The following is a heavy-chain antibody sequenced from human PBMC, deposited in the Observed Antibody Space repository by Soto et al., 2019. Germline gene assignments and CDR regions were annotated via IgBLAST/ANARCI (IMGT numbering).Heavy chain of an antibody. CDR1: GYTFTSYA. V-gene: IGHV1-3*01. D-gene: IGHD4-17*01. J-gene: IGHJ2*01. Sequence: ASVKVSCKASGYTFTSYAMHWVRQAPGQRLEWMGWINAGNGNTKYSQKFQGRVTITRDTSASTAYMELSSLRSEDTAVYYCARVADYGDYYRWYFDLWGRGTLVTVSS. CDR2: INAGNGNT. CDR3: ARVADYGDYYRWYFDL.